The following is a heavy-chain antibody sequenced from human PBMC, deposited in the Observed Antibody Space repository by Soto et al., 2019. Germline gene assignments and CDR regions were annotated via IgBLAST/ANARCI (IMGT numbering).Heavy chain of an antibody. CDR1: GYTFTSYG. D-gene: IGHD3-10*01. CDR3: ARDYYGSGTQRRDFDY. V-gene: IGHV1-18*01. Sequence: ASVKVSCKASGYTFTSYGISWVRQAPGQGLEWMGWISAYNGNTNYAQKLQGRVTMTTDTSTSTAYMELRSLRSDDTAVYYCARDYYGSGTQRRDFDYWGQGTLVTVSS. J-gene: IGHJ4*02. CDR2: ISAYNGNT.